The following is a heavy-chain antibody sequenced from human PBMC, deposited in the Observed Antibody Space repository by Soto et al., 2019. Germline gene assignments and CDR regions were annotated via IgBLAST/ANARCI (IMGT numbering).Heavy chain of an antibody. CDR3: ARRARPDFYYMDV. Sequence: EVQLAESGGGLAQPGGSLRLSCAASGFTLSGYAMDWVRQAPGKGLESVSGISSNGVGTYYANSVQGRFTISRDNSKNTVYLQMGSLRPEAMAVYYCARRARPDFYYMDVWGKGTTVTVSS. D-gene: IGHD6-6*01. J-gene: IGHJ6*03. V-gene: IGHV3-64*01. CDR1: GFTLSGYA. CDR2: ISSNGVGT.